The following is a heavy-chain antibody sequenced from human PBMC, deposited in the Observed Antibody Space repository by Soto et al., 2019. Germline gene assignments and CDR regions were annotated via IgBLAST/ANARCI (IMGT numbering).Heavy chain of an antibody. CDR1: GGTFSSYA. J-gene: IGHJ4*02. CDR2: LIPIFGTA. Sequence: QVQLVQSGAEVTKPGSSVKVSCKASGGTFSSYAISWVRQAPGHGLEWMGGLIPIFGTANYAQKFQGRVTITADESTSTAYMELSSLRSEDTAVYYCARGPAALIAARRPHLADYWGRGTLVAVSS. V-gene: IGHV1-69*01. D-gene: IGHD6-6*01. CDR3: ARGPAALIAARRPHLADY.